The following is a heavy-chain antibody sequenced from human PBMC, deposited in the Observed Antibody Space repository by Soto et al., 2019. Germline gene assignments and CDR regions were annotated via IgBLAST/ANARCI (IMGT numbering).Heavy chain of an antibody. Sequence: SETLSLTCAGYGGSFSGYYWTWIRQPPGTGLEWIGEITHGGSTNYNPSLKSRVTILVDKSKNQFSLKLTFVTAADTAAYYGARSFGWYAVDAWGQGILVTVSS. CDR3: ARSFGWYAVDA. J-gene: IGHJ5*02. CDR2: ITHGGST. V-gene: IGHV4-34*01. D-gene: IGHD6-19*01. CDR1: GGSFSGYY.